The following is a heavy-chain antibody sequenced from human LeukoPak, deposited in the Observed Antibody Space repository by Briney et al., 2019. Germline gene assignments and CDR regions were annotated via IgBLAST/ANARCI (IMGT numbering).Heavy chain of an antibody. J-gene: IGHJ6*03. Sequence: GGSLRLSCAASGFTFSSYAMSWVRQAPGKGLEWVSAISGSGGSTYYADSVKGRFTISRDNSKNTLYLQMNSLRAEDTAVYYCASRCWYDLACYYYYMDVWGKGTTVTVSS. V-gene: IGHV3-23*01. D-gene: IGHD6-13*01. CDR3: ASRCWYDLACYYYYMDV. CDR2: ISGSGGST. CDR1: GFTFSSYA.